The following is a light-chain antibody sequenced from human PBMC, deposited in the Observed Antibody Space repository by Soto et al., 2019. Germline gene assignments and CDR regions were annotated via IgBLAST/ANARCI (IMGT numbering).Light chain of an antibody. J-gene: IGKJ5*01. CDR2: EVS. Sequence: DIVLTQTPLSLSVTPGQPASISCKSSQSLLHSDRKTYLYWYLQRSGQPPQLLMYEVSNRFSGVPDWVSGSGSGTDFTLKISRVEAEDVGIYFCMQSIQLPLTFGQGTRLEMK. CDR3: MQSIQLPLT. CDR1: QSLLHSDRKTY. V-gene: IGKV2D-29*01.